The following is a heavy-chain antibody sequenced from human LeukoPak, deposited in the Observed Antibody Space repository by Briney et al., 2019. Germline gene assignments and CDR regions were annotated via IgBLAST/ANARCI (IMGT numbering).Heavy chain of an antibody. CDR1: GGSIRSYY. J-gene: IGHJ2*01. CDR2: VYHTGST. D-gene: IGHD2-2*01. CDR3: ARDYSTSFLYFDL. Sequence: SETLSLTCSVSGGSIRSYYWAWIRQPPGKGLEWIGHVYHTGSTNSNPSLKSRVTISIDTSKNQFSLRLSSVTAADTAVYFCARDYSTSFLYFDLWGRGTLVTGSS. V-gene: IGHV4-59*01.